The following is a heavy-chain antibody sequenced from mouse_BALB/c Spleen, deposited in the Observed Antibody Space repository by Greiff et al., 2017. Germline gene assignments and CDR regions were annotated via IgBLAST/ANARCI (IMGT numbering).Heavy chain of an antibody. Sequence: QVQLQQPGAELVKPGASVKLSCKASGYTFTSYWMHWVKQRPGQGLEWIGEINPSNGRTNYNEKFKSKATLTVDKSSSTAYMQLSSLTSEDSAVYYCARVDGYRPMDYWGQGTTLTVSS. CDR1: GYTFTSYW. V-gene: IGHV1S81*02. CDR3: ARVDGYRPMDY. CDR2: INPSNGRT. J-gene: IGHJ2*01. D-gene: IGHD2-3*01.